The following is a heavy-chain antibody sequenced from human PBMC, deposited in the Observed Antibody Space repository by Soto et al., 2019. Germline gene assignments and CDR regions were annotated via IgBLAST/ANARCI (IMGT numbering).Heavy chain of an antibody. Sequence: SSETLSLTCTVSGGSISSGGYYWSWIRQHPGKGLEWIGYIYYSGSTYYNPSLKSRVTISVDTSKNQFSLKLSSVTAADTAVYYCARGEGRGSYCCVYYHDRMAVSSQRSTDTVSS. J-gene: IGHJ6*02. V-gene: IGHV4-31*03. CDR2: IYYSGST. CDR1: GGSISSGGYY. CDR3: ARGEGRGSYCCVYYHDRMAV. D-gene: IGHD3-10*01.